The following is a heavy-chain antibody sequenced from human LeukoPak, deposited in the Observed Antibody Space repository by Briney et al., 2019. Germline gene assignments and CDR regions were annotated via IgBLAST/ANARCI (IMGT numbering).Heavy chain of an antibody. CDR3: ARSPRDILTGYFWYFDY. Sequence: SETLSLTCAVYGGSFSGNYWSWIRQPPGKGLEWIGEINHSGTTNYNPSLESRVTISVDTSKNQFSLKLSSVTAADTATYYCARSPRDILTGYFWYFDYWGRGTLVTVPS. D-gene: IGHD3-9*01. CDR2: INHSGTT. CDR1: GGSFSGNY. V-gene: IGHV4-34*01. J-gene: IGHJ4*02.